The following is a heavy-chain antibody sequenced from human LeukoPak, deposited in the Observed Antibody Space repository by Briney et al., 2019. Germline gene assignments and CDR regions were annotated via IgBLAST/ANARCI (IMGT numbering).Heavy chain of an antibody. CDR2: IKQDGSAK. J-gene: IGHJ4*02. CDR1: GFTFSSYW. CDR3: ARDIVDGSGSYQDY. V-gene: IGHV3-7*01. Sequence: GGSLRLSCAASGFTFSSYWMSWVRQAPGKGLEWVANIKQDGSAKYYVDSVKGRFTISRDNAKNSLYLQMNSLRAEDTAVYYCARDIVDGSGSYQDYWGQGTLVTVSS. D-gene: IGHD3-10*01.